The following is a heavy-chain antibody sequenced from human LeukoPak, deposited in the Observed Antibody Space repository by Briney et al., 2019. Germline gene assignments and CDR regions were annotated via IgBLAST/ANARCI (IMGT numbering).Heavy chain of an antibody. D-gene: IGHD3-3*01. CDR1: GYTFTSYY. CDR3: ARDLVRFLEWLSLAY. CDR2: INPSGGST. V-gene: IGHV1-46*01. Sequence: ASVKVSCKASGYTFTSYYMHWVRQAPGQGLEWMGIINPSGGSTSYAQKFQGRVTMTRDTSTSTVYMELSSLRSEDTAVYYCARDLVRFLEWLSLAYWGQGTLVTVSS. J-gene: IGHJ4*02.